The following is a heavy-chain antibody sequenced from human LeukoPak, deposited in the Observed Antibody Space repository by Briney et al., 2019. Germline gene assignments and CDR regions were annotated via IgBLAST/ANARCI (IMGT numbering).Heavy chain of an antibody. Sequence: GGSLRLSCAASGFTFSDYYMSWIRQAPGKGLEGVSYISSSGSTIYYADSVKGRFTISRDNTKNSLYLQMNSLRAEDTAVYYCARARYSGSYVPYFDCWGQGTLLTVSS. CDR3: ARARYSGSYVPYFDC. J-gene: IGHJ4*02. D-gene: IGHD1-26*01. V-gene: IGHV3-11*01. CDR2: ISSSGSTI. CDR1: GFTFSDYY.